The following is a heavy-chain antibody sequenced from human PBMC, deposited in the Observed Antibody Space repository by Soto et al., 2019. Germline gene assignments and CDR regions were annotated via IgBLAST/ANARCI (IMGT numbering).Heavy chain of an antibody. D-gene: IGHD5-18*01. CDR1: GFTFSSYG. Sequence: QVQLVESGGGVVQPGRSLRLSCAASGFTFSSYGMHWVRQAPGKGLEWVAVISYDGSNKYYADSVKGRFTISRDNSKNTLYLQMNSLRAEDTAVYYCAKGDGRIQLWLRYYYYGMDVWGQGTTVTVSS. J-gene: IGHJ6*02. CDR2: ISYDGSNK. CDR3: AKGDGRIQLWLRYYYYGMDV. V-gene: IGHV3-30*18.